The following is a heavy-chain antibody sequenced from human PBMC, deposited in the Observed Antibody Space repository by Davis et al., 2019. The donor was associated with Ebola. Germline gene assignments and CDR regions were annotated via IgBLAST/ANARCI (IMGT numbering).Heavy chain of an antibody. Sequence: PSETLSLTCDVSGSSISSGYYWGWIRQTPGKGLEWIGSIYHSGSKYESGSTYYNPSLKSRVTISADTSKSQFSLKLISLTAADTAVYYCARNRSRIFSGEDTKCDAFDIWGQGTTVTVSS. D-gene: IGHD2-8*01. V-gene: IGHV4-38-2*01. J-gene: IGHJ3*02. CDR3: ARNRSRIFSGEDTKCDAFDI. CDR2: IYHSGSKYESGST. CDR1: GSSISSGYY.